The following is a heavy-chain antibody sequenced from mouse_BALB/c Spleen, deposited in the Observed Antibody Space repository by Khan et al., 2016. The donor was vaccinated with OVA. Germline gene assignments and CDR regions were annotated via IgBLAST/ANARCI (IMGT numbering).Heavy chain of an antibody. CDR2: IKYSGNT. J-gene: IGHJ2*01. CDR1: GYSITSDYA. V-gene: IGHV3-2*02. Sequence: EVQLQESGPGLVKPSQSLSLTCTVTGYSITSDYAWNWIRQFPGNKLEWLGYIKYSGNTSYNPSLKSRISITRDTSKNQFFLQLNSVTTEDTATYDCARSGTISTVVITDFDYWGQGTTLTVSS. D-gene: IGHD1-1*01. CDR3: ARSGTISTVVITDFDY.